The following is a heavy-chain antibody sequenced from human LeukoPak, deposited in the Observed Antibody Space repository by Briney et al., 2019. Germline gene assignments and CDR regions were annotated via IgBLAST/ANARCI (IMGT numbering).Heavy chain of an antibody. CDR2: ISSSSTYI. J-gene: IGHJ4*02. Sequence: PGGSLRLSCAASGFTFSSSTMTWVRQSPGKGLEWVSSISSSSTYIYYADSVKGRFTISRDNAKNSLYLQMISLRAEDTAVYYCARGRYCGSASCPFFDYWGQGTLVTVSS. CDR1: GFTFSSST. D-gene: IGHD2-2*01. CDR3: ARGRYCGSASCPFFDY. V-gene: IGHV3-21*01.